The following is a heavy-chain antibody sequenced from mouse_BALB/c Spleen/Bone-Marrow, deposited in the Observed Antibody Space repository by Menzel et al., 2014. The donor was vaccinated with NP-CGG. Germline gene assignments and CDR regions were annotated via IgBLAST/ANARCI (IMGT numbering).Heavy chain of an antibody. D-gene: IGHD1-1*01. CDR2: ISSGGST. V-gene: IGHV5-6-5*01. CDR3: ARDGSSYYAMDY. Sequence: EVQVVESGGGLVKPGGSLKLSCAASGFTFSSYAMSWVRQTPEKRLEWVASISSGGSTYYPVSVKGRFTISRDNARNILYLQMSSLRSEDTAMYYCARDGSSYYAMDYWGQGTSVTVSS. CDR1: GFTFSSYA. J-gene: IGHJ4*01.